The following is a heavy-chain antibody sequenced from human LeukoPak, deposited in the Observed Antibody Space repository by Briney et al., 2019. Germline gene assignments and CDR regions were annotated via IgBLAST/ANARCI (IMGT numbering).Heavy chain of an antibody. CDR2: IYFSGRT. D-gene: IGHD2-2*01. Sequence: PETLCLTCTVSGGSVRSYYWSCVWQPPGKGLGWIGYIYFSGRTKYNPSLKSRVTISVDTSKNPFTLKLSSLTAADTAVYYCARLGYCSSTSCPYYYYYGMDVWGQGTTVTVSS. V-gene: IGHV4-59*08. CDR1: GGSVRSYY. J-gene: IGHJ6*02. CDR3: ARLGYCSSTSCPYYYYYGMDV.